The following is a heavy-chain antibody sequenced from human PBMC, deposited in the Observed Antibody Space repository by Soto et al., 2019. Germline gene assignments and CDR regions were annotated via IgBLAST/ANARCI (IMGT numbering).Heavy chain of an antibody. CDR3: ARGRYGDY. Sequence: QVHLVQSGAEVKKPGASVKVSCKGSGYTFTTYGITWVRQAPGQGLEWMGWISAHNGNTNDAQKLQGRVTVTRDTSTSTAYMELRSLRSDDTAVYYCARGRYGDYWGQGALVTVPS. J-gene: IGHJ4*02. D-gene: IGHD1-1*01. CDR1: GYTFTTYG. CDR2: ISAHNGNT. V-gene: IGHV1-18*01.